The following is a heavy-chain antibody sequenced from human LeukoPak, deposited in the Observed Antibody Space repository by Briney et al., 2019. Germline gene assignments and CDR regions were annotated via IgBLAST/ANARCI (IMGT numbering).Heavy chain of an antibody. Sequence: GGSLRLSRAASGFTFSSYAMSWVRQAPGKGLEWVSLIYSGGSTYYTDSVKGRFTISRDNSKNTLYLQMNSLRAEDTAVYYCARVLPLMGLDYWGQGTLVTVSS. V-gene: IGHV3-53*01. CDR3: ARVLPLMGLDY. D-gene: IGHD3/OR15-3a*01. J-gene: IGHJ4*02. CDR1: GFTFSSYA. CDR2: IYSGGST.